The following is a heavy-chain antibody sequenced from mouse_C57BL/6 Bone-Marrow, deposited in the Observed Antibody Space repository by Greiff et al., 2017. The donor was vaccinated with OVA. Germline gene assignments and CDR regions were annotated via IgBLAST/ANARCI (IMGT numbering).Heavy chain of an antibody. CDR2: INPNNGGT. J-gene: IGHJ1*03. CDR3: ASRRNWYFDV. CDR1: GYTFTDYY. V-gene: IGHV1-26*01. Sequence: VQLQQSGPELVKPGASVKISCKASGYTFTDYYMNWVKQSHGKSLEWIGDINPNNGGTSYNQKFKGKATLTVDKSSSTAYMELRSLTSGGSAVYYCASRRNWYFDVWGTGTTVTVSS.